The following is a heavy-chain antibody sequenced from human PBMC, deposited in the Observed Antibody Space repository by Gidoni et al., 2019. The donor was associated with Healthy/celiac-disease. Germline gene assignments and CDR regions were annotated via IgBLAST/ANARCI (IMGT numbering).Heavy chain of an antibody. Sequence: QVQLQQWGAGLLKPSETLSLTCAVYGGSFSGYYWSWIRQPPGKGLEWIGEINHSGSTNYNPSLKSRVTISVDTSKNQFSLKLSSVTAADTAVYYCARVRVDFWSGYYYYYYGMDVWGQGTTVTVSS. CDR1: GGSFSGYY. CDR2: INHSGST. J-gene: IGHJ6*02. CDR3: ARVRVDFWSGYYYYYYGMDV. V-gene: IGHV4-34*01. D-gene: IGHD3-3*01.